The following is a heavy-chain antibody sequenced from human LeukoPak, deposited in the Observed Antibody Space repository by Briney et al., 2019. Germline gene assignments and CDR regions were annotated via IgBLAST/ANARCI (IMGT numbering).Heavy chain of an antibody. CDR3: ARDKVVGATIFDY. CDR1: GFTFSSYW. CDR2: IKQDGSEK. Sequence: GGSLRLSCAASGFTFSSYWLSWVRQAPGKGLEWVANIKQDGSEKYYVDSVKGRFTISRDNAKNSLYLQMNSLRAEDTAVYYCARDKVVGATIFDYWGQGTLVTVSS. D-gene: IGHD1-26*01. V-gene: IGHV3-7*01. J-gene: IGHJ4*02.